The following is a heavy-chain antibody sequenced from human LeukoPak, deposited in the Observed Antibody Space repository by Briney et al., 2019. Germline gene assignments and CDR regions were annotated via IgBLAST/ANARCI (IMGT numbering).Heavy chain of an antibody. CDR2: IKQDGSEK. Sequence: GESLRLSCAASGFTFSSYWMSWVRQAPGKGLEWVANIKQDGSEKYYVDSVKGRFTISRDNAKNSLYLQMNSLRSEDTAVYYCARVAITRTYYYYYMQVWAKGTTVTVSS. CDR3: ARVAITRTYYYYYMQV. D-gene: IGHD3-3*01. CDR1: GFTFSSYW. J-gene: IGHJ6*03. V-gene: IGHV3-7*01.